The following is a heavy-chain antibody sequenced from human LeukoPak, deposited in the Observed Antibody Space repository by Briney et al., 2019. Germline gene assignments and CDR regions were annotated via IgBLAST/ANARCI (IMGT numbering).Heavy chain of an antibody. CDR3: ARDGYRSGWYLDY. J-gene: IGHJ4*02. CDR1: GFTFSSYS. D-gene: IGHD6-19*01. Sequence: GGSLRLSCAASGFTFSSYSMTWVRQAPGKGLEWVSSISSSSSYIYYADSVKGRFTISRDNAKNSLYLQMNSLRAEDTAVYYCARDGYRSGWYLDYWGQGTLVTVSS. CDR2: ISSSSSYI. V-gene: IGHV3-21*01.